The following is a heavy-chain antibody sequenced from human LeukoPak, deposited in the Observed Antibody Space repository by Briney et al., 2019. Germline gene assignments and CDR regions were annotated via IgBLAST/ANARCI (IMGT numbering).Heavy chain of an antibody. Sequence: PSETLSLTCTVSGGSISSYYWSWIRQPPGKGLEWIGYIYYSGSTNYNPSLKSRVTISVDTSKNQFSLKLSSVTAADTAVYYCARHLYNWNDEARAFDIWGQGTMVTVSS. V-gene: IGHV4-59*08. D-gene: IGHD1-1*01. CDR3: ARHLYNWNDEARAFDI. CDR2: IYYSGST. J-gene: IGHJ3*02. CDR1: GGSISSYY.